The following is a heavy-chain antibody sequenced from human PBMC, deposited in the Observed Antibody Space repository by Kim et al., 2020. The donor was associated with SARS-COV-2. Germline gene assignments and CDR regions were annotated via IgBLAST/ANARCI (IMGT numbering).Heavy chain of an antibody. CDR2: ISYTGST. V-gene: IGHV4-39*01. Sequence: SETLSLTCTVSGASISSNTYYWGWIRQPPGKGLEWIGRISYTGSTYYSPSLGSRVTMSVDTSKNQFSLRLSSVTAADTAVYFCARINYYDTGGYCSWGRGTLVTVSS. J-gene: IGHJ5*02. CDR1: GASISSNTYY. CDR3: ARINYYDTGGYCS. D-gene: IGHD3-22*01.